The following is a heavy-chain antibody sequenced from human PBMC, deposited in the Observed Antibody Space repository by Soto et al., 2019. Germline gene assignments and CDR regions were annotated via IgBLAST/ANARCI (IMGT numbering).Heavy chain of an antibody. Sequence: EVQLLESGGGLVQPGGSLRLSCAASGFTFGSFAMNWVCQAPGKGLEWVSTISGGGGNTYYADSVKGRFTISRDNSKNTLYLQMNSLRAEDTAVYYCAKGLTGTTSHFDYWGQGTLGTVSS. V-gene: IGHV3-23*01. D-gene: IGHD1-7*01. J-gene: IGHJ4*02. CDR3: AKGLTGTTSHFDY. CDR1: GFTFGSFA. CDR2: ISGGGGNT.